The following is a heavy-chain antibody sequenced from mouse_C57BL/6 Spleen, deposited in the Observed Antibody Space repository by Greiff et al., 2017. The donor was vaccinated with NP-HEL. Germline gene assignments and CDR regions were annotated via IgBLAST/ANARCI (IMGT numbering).Heavy chain of an antibody. Sequence: QVQLQQPGAELVKPGASVKLSCKASGYTFTSYWMHWVKQRPGQGLEWIGMFHPNSGSTNYNEKFKSKATLTVDKSSSTAYMQLSSLTSEDSAVYYCARRDTTVVAFDYWGQGTTLTVSS. CDR1: GYTFTSYW. CDR2: FHPNSGST. D-gene: IGHD1-1*01. CDR3: ARRDTTVVAFDY. J-gene: IGHJ2*01. V-gene: IGHV1-64*01.